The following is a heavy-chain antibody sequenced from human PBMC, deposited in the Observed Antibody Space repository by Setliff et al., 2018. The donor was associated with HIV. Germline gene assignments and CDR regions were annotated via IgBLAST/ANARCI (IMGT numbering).Heavy chain of an antibody. CDR2: VNPGDSST. CDR3: ATRLLGYSGYGY. Sequence: PGESLKISCRTSGYNFATYYIAWVRQTPGKGPEWMGIVNPGDSSTKDNPSLQGQVTMSADKLINTAYLQWSSLKASDTAMYYCATRLLGYSGYGYWGQGTLVTVSS. V-gene: IGHV5-51*01. CDR1: GYNFATYY. J-gene: IGHJ4*02. D-gene: IGHD5-12*01.